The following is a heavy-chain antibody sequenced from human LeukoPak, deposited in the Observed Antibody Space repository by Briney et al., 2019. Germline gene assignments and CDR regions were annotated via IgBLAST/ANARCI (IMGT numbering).Heavy chain of an antibody. J-gene: IGHJ4*02. D-gene: IGHD5-18*01. CDR2: ITNHGNNT. CDR1: GFIFTSFS. V-gene: IGHV3-64*04. CDR3: AKGMKVQVTARYDH. Sequence: PGGSLRLSCSASGFIFTSFSMHWVRHTPGKGLEHLSSITNHGNNTFYADAVKGRFTISRDNSKNILSLQMDSLTVDDTGVYYCAKGMKVQVTARYDHWGRGTLVTVSS.